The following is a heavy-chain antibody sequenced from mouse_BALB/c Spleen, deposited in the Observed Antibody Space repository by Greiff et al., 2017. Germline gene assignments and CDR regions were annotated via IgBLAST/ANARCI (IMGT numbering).Heavy chain of an antibody. J-gene: IGHJ2*01. V-gene: IGHV5-17*02. CDR2: ISSGSSTI. CDR1: GFTFCSFG. D-gene: IGHD2-1*01. CDR3: ARADYGNFFDY. Sequence: EVKLVESGGGLVQPGGSRKLSCAASGFTFCSFGMHWVRQAPEKGLEWVAYISSGSSTIYYADTVKGRFTISRDNPKNTLFLQMTSLRSEDTAMYYCARADYGNFFDYWGQGTTLTVSS.